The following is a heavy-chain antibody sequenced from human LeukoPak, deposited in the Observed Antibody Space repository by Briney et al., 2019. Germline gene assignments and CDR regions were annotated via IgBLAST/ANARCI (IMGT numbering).Heavy chain of an antibody. Sequence: PGGSLRLSCAASGFTFSSYAMHWVRQAPGKGLEWVSYISSSGSTIYYADSVKGRFTISRDNAKNSLHLQMNSLRAEDTAVYYCAELGITMIGGVWGKGTTVTISS. CDR1: GFTFSSYA. CDR2: ISSSGSTI. D-gene: IGHD3-10*02. V-gene: IGHV3-48*03. CDR3: AELGITMIGGV. J-gene: IGHJ6*04.